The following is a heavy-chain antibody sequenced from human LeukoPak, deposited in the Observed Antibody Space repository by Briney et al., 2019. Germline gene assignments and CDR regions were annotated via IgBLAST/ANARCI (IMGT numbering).Heavy chain of an antibody. D-gene: IGHD6-13*01. CDR3: AREKPGYSSSWYILVAFDI. CDR1: GYTFTSYG. V-gene: IGHV1-18*01. CDR2: ISAYNGNT. J-gene: IGHJ3*02. Sequence: ASVKVSCKASGYTFTSYGISWVRQAPGQGLEWMGWISAYNGNTNYAQKLQGRVTMTTDTSTSTAYMELRGLRSDDTAVYYCAREKPGYSSSWYILVAFDIWGQGTMVTVSS.